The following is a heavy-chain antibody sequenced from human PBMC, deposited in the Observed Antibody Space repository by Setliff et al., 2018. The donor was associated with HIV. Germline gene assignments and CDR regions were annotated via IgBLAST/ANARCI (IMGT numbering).Heavy chain of an antibody. Sequence: PSETLSLTCAVYGGSFSGYYWSWIRQPPGKGLEWIGEINHSGSTNYNPSLKSRVTISVDTSKNQFSLKLSSVTAADTAVYYCARPLTTSSNFWGDAFAIWGQGTVVTVSS. V-gene: IGHV4-34*01. J-gene: IGHJ3*02. CDR3: ARPLTTSSNFWGDAFAI. CDR1: GGSFSGYY. D-gene: IGHD3-3*01. CDR2: INHSGST.